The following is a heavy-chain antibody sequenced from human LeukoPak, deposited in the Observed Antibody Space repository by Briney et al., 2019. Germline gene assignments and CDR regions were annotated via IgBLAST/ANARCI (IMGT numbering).Heavy chain of an antibody. CDR2: IWYDGSNK. CDR3: AKGRIAARRAPYYYYYMDV. CDR1: GFTISSYG. D-gene: IGHD6-6*01. J-gene: IGHJ6*03. V-gene: IGHV3-33*06. Sequence: GGSLRLSCAASGFTISSYGMHWVRQAPGKGLEWVAVIWYDGSNKYYADSVKGRFTISRDNSKNTLYLQMNSLRAEDTAVYYCAKGRIAARRAPYYYYYMDVWGKGTTVTVSS.